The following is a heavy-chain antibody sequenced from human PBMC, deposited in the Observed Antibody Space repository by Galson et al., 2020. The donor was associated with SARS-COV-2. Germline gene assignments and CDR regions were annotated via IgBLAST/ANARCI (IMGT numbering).Heavy chain of an antibody. CDR2: LNHAGST. J-gene: IGHJ4*02. CDR3: ARGIKQGGTYAHDY. D-gene: IGHD1-26*01. Sequence: SETLSLTCAVYGGSFSGFYWNWIRQPPGKGLEWIGELNHAGSTTYNPSLKSRVTISVDTSKNQFSLKLSSVTAADTAVYYCARGIKQGGTYAHDYWGQGSLVTVSS. V-gene: IGHV4-34*01. CDR1: GGSFSGFY.